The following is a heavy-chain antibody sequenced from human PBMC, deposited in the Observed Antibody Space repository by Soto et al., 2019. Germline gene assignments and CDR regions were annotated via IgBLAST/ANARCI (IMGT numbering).Heavy chain of an antibody. V-gene: IGHV3-30-3*01. D-gene: IGHD2-15*01. Sequence: QVQLVESGGGVVQPGRSLRLSCAASGFTFSGFAMNWVRQAPGKGLEWVAAISYDGSNKYYADSVKGRFTISRDNSKNTLYLQMDSLRDEDTAVYYCAGYCSGGSCYKREYDFDYWGQGTLVTVSS. CDR2: ISYDGSNK. CDR3: AGYCSGGSCYKREYDFDY. CDR1: GFTFSGFA. J-gene: IGHJ4*02.